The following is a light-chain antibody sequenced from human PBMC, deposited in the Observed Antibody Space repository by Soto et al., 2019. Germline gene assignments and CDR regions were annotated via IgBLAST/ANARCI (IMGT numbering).Light chain of an antibody. Sequence: DIVMTQSPDSLAVSLGERATINCKSSQPVLYSSNNKSALAWLQQKPGQPPKLLIYWASTRESGVPDRFSGSGSGTDFTLTISGLQAEDVAVYYCQQYLAYLTFGGGTKVEIK. V-gene: IGKV4-1*01. CDR2: WAS. CDR3: QQYLAYLT. CDR1: QPVLYSSNNKSA. J-gene: IGKJ4*01.